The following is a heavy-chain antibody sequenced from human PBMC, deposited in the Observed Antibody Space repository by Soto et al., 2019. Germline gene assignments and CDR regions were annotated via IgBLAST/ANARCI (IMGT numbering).Heavy chain of an antibody. CDR1: GFTFSSYA. CDR3: STVRESDIVVVVAAPRFGS. V-gene: IGHV3-23*01. J-gene: IGHJ4*02. CDR2: ISGSGGST. Sequence: EVQLLESGGGLVQPGGSLRLSCAASGFTFSSYAMSWVRQAPGKGLEWVSAISGSGGSTYYPDSVKGRFTISRDNSKNTLYLRMNSLSAEAKAVYSGSTVRESDIVVVVAAPRFGSWGQGTLVTVSS. D-gene: IGHD2-15*01.